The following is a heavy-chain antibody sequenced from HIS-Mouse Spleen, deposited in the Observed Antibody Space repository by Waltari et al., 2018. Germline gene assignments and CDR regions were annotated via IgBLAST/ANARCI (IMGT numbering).Heavy chain of an antibody. CDR3: AREIPYSSSWYDWYFDL. CDR2: IYYSGST. CDR1: VGSSSSSSYY. Sequence: QLQLQESGPGLVKPSETLSLTCTVSVGSSSSSSYYLGWIRQPPGKGLEWIGSIYYSGSTYYNPSLKSRVTISVDTSKNQFSLKLSSVTAADTAVYYCAREIPYSSSWYDWYFDLWGRGTLVTVSS. V-gene: IGHV4-39*07. D-gene: IGHD6-13*01. J-gene: IGHJ2*01.